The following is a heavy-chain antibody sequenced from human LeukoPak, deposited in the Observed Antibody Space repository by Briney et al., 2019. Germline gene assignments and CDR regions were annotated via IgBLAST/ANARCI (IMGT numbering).Heavy chain of an antibody. J-gene: IGHJ4*02. CDR3: ASRRSSGWYGGFFDY. CDR1: GGTFSHYP. D-gene: IGHD6-19*01. CDR2: IIPILGIA. Sequence: SVKVSCKASGGTFSHYPISWVRQAPGQGLEWMGRIIPILGIANYAQKFQGRVTITADKSTSTAYMELSSLRSEDTAVYYCASRRSSGWYGGFFDYWGQGTLVTVSS. V-gene: IGHV1-69*02.